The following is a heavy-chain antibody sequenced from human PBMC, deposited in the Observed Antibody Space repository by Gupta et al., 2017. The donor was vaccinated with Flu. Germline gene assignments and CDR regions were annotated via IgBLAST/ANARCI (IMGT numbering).Heavy chain of an antibody. V-gene: IGHV3-21*01. CDR3: ARRNTAWGGYDL. CDR2: ISSSSSYI. J-gene: IGHJ5*02. Sequence: VRQAPGKGREWVSSISSSSSYIYYADSVKGRFTISRDNAKNSLYLQMNSLRAEDTAVYYCARRNTAWGGYDLWGQGTLVTVSS. D-gene: IGHD5-12*01.